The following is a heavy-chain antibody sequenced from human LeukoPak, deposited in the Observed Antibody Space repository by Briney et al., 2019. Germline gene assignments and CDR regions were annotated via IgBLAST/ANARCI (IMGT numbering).Heavy chain of an antibody. CDR1: GYTFNSYG. D-gene: IGHD2-2*01. CDR2: IHTYNGHT. V-gene: IGHV1-18*01. CDR3: ATWRGVAVVPGALDY. J-gene: IGHJ4*02. Sequence: ASVKVSCKSSGYTFNSYGITWVRQAPGQGLEWMGWIHTYNGHTNYAQKLQGRVTMTTDTSTSTAYMELSSLRSEDTAVYYCATWRGVAVVPGALDYWGQGTLVTVSS.